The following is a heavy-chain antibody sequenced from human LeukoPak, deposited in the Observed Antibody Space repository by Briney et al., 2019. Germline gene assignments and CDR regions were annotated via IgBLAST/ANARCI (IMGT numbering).Heavy chain of an antibody. CDR3: VRLLAEGNY. D-gene: IGHD3-10*01. J-gene: IGHJ4*02. CDR2: INADNAGT. V-gene: IGHV1-2*02. Sequence: SVKVSCKASGYTFTGYYIHWVRQAPGQGLEWMGWINADNAGTNYAQKFQGRFTMTRDTSISTVYMELSRLKSDDTAMYYCVRLLAEGNYWGQGTLVTVSS. CDR1: GYTFTGYY.